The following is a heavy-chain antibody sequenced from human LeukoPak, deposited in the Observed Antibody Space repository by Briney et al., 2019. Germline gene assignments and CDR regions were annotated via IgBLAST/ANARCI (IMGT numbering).Heavy chain of an antibody. J-gene: IGHJ4*02. V-gene: IGHV3-7*01. CDR3: ARETSGGLDY. D-gene: IGHD2-15*01. Sequence: GGSLRLSCAASGFTFSSYWISWVRQAPGKGLEWVANIKQDGSEKYYVDSVKGRFTISRDNAKNSLYLQMNSLRAEDTAVYYCARETSGGLDYWGQGTLVTVSS. CDR1: GFTFSSYW. CDR2: IKQDGSEK.